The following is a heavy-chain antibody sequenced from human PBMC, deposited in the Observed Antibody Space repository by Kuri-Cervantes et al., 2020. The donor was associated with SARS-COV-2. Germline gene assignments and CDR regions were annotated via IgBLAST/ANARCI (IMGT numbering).Heavy chain of an antibody. CDR1: GFTFSSYW. Sequence: GESLKISCAASGFTFSSYWMSWVRQAPGKGLEWVANIKQDGSEKYYVDSVKARFTISRDNAKNSLYLQMNSLRAEDTAVYYCAREYYYDSSGDYWGQGTLVTVSS. CDR3: AREYYYDSSGDY. J-gene: IGHJ4*02. CDR2: IKQDGSEK. V-gene: IGHV3-7*01. D-gene: IGHD3-22*01.